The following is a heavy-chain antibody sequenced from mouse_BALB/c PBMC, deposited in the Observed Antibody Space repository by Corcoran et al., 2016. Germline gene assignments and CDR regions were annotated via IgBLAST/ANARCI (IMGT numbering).Heavy chain of an antibody. V-gene: IGHV14-3*02. CDR2: IDPANGNT. D-gene: IGHD2-4*01. J-gene: IGHJ4*01. CDR3: ARRLRQGYAMDY. Sequence: EVQLQQSGAELVKPGASVKLSCTASGFNIKDTYMHWVKQRPEQGLEWIGRIDPANGNTKYDPKFQGKATITADTSSNTAYLQLSSLTSEDTAVYYCARRLRQGYAMDYWGQGTSVTVSS. CDR1: GFNIKDTY.